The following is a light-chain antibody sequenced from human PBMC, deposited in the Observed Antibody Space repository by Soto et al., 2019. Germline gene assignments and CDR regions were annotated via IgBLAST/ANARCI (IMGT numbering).Light chain of an antibody. CDR2: WAS. J-gene: IGKJ2*01. V-gene: IGKV4-1*01. CDR3: QQYYSTPPYT. CDR1: QSVLYSSNNKNY. Sequence: DIGMTQSPDSLAVSLGERATINGKSSQSVLYSSNNKNYLAWYQQKPGQPPKLLIYWASTRESGVPDRFSGSGSGTDFTLTISSLQAEDVAVYYCQQYYSTPPYTFGQGTKLEIK.